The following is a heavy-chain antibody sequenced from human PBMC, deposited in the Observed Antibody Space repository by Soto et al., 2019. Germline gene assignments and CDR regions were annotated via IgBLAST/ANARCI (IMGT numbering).Heavy chain of an antibody. D-gene: IGHD1-26*01. CDR1: GFNFSAYG. CDR3: RVGVAD. Sequence: QVQLVESGGGVVQPGRSLRLSCAASGFNFSAYGMHWVRQAPGTGLELVALLSFDASKKYYADSVKGRFTISRDTSRNTWYRQMNSLRVEDTAVYYCRVGVADWGQGTRVTVSS. J-gene: IGHJ4*02. CDR2: LSFDASKK. V-gene: IGHV3-30*03.